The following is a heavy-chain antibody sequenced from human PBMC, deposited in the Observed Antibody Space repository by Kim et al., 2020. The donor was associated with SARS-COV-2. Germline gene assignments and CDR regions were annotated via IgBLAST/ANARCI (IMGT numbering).Heavy chain of an antibody. J-gene: IGHJ4*02. Sequence: ASVKVSCKASGYTFTSYGISWVRQAPGQGLEWMGWISAYNGNTNYAQKLQGRVTMTTDTSTSTAYMELRSLRSDDTAVYYCARDSYWLGELFSWGYWGQGTLVTVSS. CDR3: ARDSYWLGELFSWGY. CDR2: ISAYNGNT. V-gene: IGHV1-18*04. CDR1: GYTFTSYG. D-gene: IGHD3-10*01.